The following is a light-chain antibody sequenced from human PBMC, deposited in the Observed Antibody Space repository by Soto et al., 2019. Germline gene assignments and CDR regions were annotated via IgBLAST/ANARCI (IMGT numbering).Light chain of an antibody. CDR1: QSVLYSANNLNY. J-gene: IGKJ4*01. CDR3: QQYFSTPLT. CDR2: WAS. Sequence: DIVMSQSPDSLAVSLGERATINCKSNQSVLYSANNLNYLAWYQQKPGQPPKELIYWASTRESGVPDRFSGSGSRTDFTLTISSLQAEDVAVYYWQQYFSTPLTFGGGTKVEI. V-gene: IGKV4-1*01.